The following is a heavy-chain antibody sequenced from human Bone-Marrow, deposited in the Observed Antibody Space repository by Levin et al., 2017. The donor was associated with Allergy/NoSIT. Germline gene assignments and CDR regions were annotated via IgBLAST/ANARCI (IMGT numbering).Heavy chain of an antibody. CDR2: ISSSANRI. D-gene: IGHD3-3*01. Sequence: GESLKISCAASGFTFSSYEMNWVRQAPGKGLEWVSHISSSANRIYYADSVKGRFTISRDNAKNSLYLQMNSLRAEDTAIYYCATLFGNVWGQGTTVTVSS. J-gene: IGHJ6*02. V-gene: IGHV3-48*03. CDR1: GFTFSSYE. CDR3: ATLFGNV.